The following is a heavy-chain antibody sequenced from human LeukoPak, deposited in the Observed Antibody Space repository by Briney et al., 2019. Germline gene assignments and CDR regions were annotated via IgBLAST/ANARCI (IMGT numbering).Heavy chain of an antibody. D-gene: IGHD2-15*01. CDR3: VKDVGYCIGDSCSFFDF. V-gene: IGHV3-74*01. J-gene: IGHJ4*02. CDR2: INSDGSST. CDR1: GFTFSSYW. Sequence: PGGSLRLSCAASGFTFSSYWMHWVRQAPGKGLVWVSRINSDGSSTSYADSVKGRFTISRDNSRNILYLQMDALRAEDTALYYCVKDVGYCIGDSCSFFDFWGQGTLITVSS.